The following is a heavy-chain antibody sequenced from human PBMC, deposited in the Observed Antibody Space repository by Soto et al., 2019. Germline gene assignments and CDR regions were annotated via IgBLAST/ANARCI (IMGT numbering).Heavy chain of an antibody. CDR1: GFTFSSYS. V-gene: IGHV3-21*01. CDR2: ISSSSSYI. Sequence: GGSLRLSCAASGFTFSSYSMNWVRQAPGKGLEWVSSISSSSSYIYYADSVKGRFTISRDNAKNSLYLQMNSLRAEDTAVYYCARDPLGYSSSWYPSFFDYWGQGTLVTVSS. CDR3: ARDPLGYSSSWYPSFFDY. D-gene: IGHD6-13*01. J-gene: IGHJ4*02.